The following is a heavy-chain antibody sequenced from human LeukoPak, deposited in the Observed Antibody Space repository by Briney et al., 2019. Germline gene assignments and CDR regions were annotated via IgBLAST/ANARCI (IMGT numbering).Heavy chain of an antibody. Sequence: ASVKVSYKASDYSFPSYHVRWLRQAPGQGLEWVGWISAYTGDTYYAQNLQGRVTMTTDTSTSTAYMELRSLRSDDTDVFHCARAIWGFGSGFYRYWGQGTLVTVSS. CDR3: ARAIWGFGSGFYRY. J-gene: IGHJ4*02. V-gene: IGHV1-18*04. CDR1: DYSFPSYH. D-gene: IGHD3-3*01. CDR2: ISAYTGDT.